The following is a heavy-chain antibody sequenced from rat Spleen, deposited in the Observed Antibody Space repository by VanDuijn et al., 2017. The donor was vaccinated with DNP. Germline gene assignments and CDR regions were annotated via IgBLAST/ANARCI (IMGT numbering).Heavy chain of an antibody. CDR1: GFTFSNYD. J-gene: IGHJ2*01. D-gene: IGHD1-4*01. V-gene: IGHV5S10*01. Sequence: EVQLVESGENLVQPGRSMNLACAASGFTFSNYDMAWVRQAPEKGLEWVATITYEGSNTYYRDSVKGRFTISRDNAKSTLYLQMDSLTSEDTATYYCATDDSPGHWGQGVMVTVSS. CDR3: ATDDSPGH. CDR2: ITYEGSNT.